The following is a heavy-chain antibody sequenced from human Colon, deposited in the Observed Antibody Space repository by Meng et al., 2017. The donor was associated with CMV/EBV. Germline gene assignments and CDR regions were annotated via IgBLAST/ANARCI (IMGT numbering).Heavy chain of an antibody. V-gene: IGHV3-30*02. CDR2: IGSDGSIK. CDR3: AREGYSNFDY. J-gene: IGHJ4*02. D-gene: IGHD4-11*01. CDR1: GLTFNGYG. Sequence: GESLKISCAASGLTFNGYGLHWVRQAPGKGLEWVAFIGSDGSIKRYADSVKGRLTISRDNSKNTLWLQMHSLRPEATALYYCAREGYSNFDYWGQGTLVTVSS.